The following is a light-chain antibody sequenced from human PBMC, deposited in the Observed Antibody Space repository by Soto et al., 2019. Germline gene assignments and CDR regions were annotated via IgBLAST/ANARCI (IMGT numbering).Light chain of an antibody. CDR2: HTS. CDR3: QQYNSWPLT. V-gene: IGKV3D-15*01. CDR1: QSVGSD. Sequence: EIVMTQSPATLSVSPGERATLSCRASQSVGSDLAWYQQKPGQAPRLLVYHTSNRATGIPDRFSGSGSGTEFTLTISSLQSEDFAVYYCQQYNSWPLTFGGGTKVDIK. J-gene: IGKJ4*01.